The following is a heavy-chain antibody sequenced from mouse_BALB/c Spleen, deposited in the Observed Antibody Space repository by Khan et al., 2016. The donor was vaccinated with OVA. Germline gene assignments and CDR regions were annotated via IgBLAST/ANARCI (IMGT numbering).Heavy chain of an antibody. D-gene: IGHD1-1*01. Sequence: EVKLEESGPGQVKPSQSLSLTCTVTGYSITSDYAWNWIRQFPGNKLEWMAYINYSGSTSYNPSLKGRISITRDTSKNQFFLQLNSVTTEDTATYYCARDYYGSSYFDYWGQGTTLTVSS. J-gene: IGHJ2*01. CDR3: ARDYYGSSYFDY. CDR2: INYSGST. V-gene: IGHV3-2*02. CDR1: GYSITSDYA.